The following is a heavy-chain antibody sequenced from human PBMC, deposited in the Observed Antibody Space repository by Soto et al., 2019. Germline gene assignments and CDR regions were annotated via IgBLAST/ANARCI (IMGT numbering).Heavy chain of an antibody. D-gene: IGHD3-10*01. V-gene: IGHV1-69*04. CDR3: ARDYYGSGSYYNEGYYYYYMDV. Sequence: ASVKVSCKASGGTFSSYTISWVRQAPGQGLEWMGRIIPILGIANYAQKFQGRVTITADKSTSTAYMELSSLRSEDTAVYYCARDYYGSGSYYNEGYYYYYMDVWGKGTTVTVSS. J-gene: IGHJ6*03. CDR2: IIPILGIA. CDR1: GGTFSSYT.